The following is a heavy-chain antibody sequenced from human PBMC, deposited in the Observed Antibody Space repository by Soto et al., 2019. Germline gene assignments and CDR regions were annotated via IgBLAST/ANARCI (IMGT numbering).Heavy chain of an antibody. D-gene: IGHD6-19*01. CDR1: GGTFSSYA. J-gene: IGHJ4*02. Sequence: QVQLVQSGAEVKKPGSSVKVSCKASGGTFSSYAISWVRQAPGQGLAWMGGIIPIFGTANYAQKFQGRVTITADESTSTAYMELSSLRSEDTAVYYCARDGQSSGWYDFDYWGQGTLVTVSS. CDR2: IIPIFGTA. CDR3: ARDGQSSGWYDFDY. V-gene: IGHV1-69*01.